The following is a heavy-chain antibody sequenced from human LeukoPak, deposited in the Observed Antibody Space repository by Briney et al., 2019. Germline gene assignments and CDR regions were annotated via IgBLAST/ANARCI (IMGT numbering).Heavy chain of an antibody. CDR1: GFTVSSNY. D-gene: IGHD1-26*01. V-gene: IGHV3-53*05. J-gene: IGHJ4*02. CDR3: ARDLRGTGLLPLDY. CDR2: IYSGGST. Sequence: PGGSLRLSCAASGFTVSSNYMSWVRQAPGKGLEWVSVIYSGGSTYYADSVKGRFTISRDNSKNTLYLQMNSLRAEDTAVYYCARDLRGTGLLPLDYWGQGTLVTVSS.